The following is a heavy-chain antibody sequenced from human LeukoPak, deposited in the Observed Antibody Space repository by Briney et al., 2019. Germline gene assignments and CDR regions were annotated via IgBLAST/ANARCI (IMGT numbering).Heavy chain of an antibody. D-gene: IGHD2-15*01. V-gene: IGHV3-30*02. CDR1: GFTFNNYG. CDR3: AKAGRDCSGGTCYFNYYYYYYMGV. J-gene: IGHJ6*03. CDR2: IRYDGSNK. Sequence: GGSLRLSCAASGFTFNNYGMHWVRQAPGKGLEWVAFIRYDGSNKYYADSVKGRFTISRDNSKNTLYLQMSSLRAEDTAVYYCAKAGRDCSGGTCYFNYYYYYYMGVWGRGTTATVSS.